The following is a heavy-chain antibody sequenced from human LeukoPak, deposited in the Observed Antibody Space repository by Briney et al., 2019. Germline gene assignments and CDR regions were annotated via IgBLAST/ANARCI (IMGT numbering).Heavy chain of an antibody. CDR2: IIPMLGTT. V-gene: IGHV1-69*05. CDR3: ARDLKTGDTLDM. CDR1: GGTFNNCG. J-gene: IGHJ3*02. D-gene: IGHD7-27*01. Sequence: ASVKVSCKASGGTFNNCGVSWVRQAPGQGLEWLGGIIPMLGTTEYAQKFQGRVTITTDDSTSTAYMQLSSLRSEDTATYYCARDLKTGDTLDMWGQGTMVTVSS.